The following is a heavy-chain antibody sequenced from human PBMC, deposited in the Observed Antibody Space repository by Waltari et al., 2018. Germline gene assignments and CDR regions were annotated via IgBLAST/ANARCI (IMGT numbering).Heavy chain of an antibody. J-gene: IGHJ4*02. D-gene: IGHD6-19*01. CDR1: GGSLSSSNW. CDR2: ISHSGST. V-gene: IGHV4-4*02. Sequence: QVQLQESGPGLVKPSGTLSLTCAVSGGSLSSSNWWSWVRQPPGKGLEWIGEISHSGSTNYTPSLKSRVTRSVDKSKNQSSLKLSSATAADTAVYYCASSGYSSGWYPYWGQGTLVTVSS. CDR3: ASSGYSSGWYPY.